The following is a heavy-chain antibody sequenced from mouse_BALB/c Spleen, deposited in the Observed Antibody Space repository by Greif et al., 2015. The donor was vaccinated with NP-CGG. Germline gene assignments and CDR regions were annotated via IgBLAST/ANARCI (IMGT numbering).Heavy chain of an antibody. D-gene: IGHD2-4*01. V-gene: IGHV5-12*02. CDR2: ISNGGGST. CDR3: AGPSMITTRAYYYAMDY. Sequence: EVQLVESGGGLVQPGGSLKLSCATSGFTFSDYHMYWVRQTPEKRLEWVAYISNGGGSTYYPDTVKGRFTISRDNAKNTLYLQMSRLKSEDTAMYYCAGPSMITTRAYYYAMDYWGQGTSVTVSS. J-gene: IGHJ4*01. CDR1: GFTFSDYH.